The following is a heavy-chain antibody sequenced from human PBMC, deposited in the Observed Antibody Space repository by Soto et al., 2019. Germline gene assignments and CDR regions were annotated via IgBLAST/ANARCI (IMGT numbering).Heavy chain of an antibody. CDR3: ARELSYYYGSGSHIDL. D-gene: IGHD3-10*01. V-gene: IGHV4-31*03. J-gene: IGHJ2*01. Sequence: QVQLQESGPGLVKPSQTLSLTCTVSGGSISSGGYYWSWIRQHPGKGLEWIGYIYYSGSTYYNPSLKSRVTLSVDTSKNQFSLKLSSVTAADTAVYYCARELSYYYGSGSHIDLWGRGTLVTVSS. CDR2: IYYSGST. CDR1: GGSISSGGYY.